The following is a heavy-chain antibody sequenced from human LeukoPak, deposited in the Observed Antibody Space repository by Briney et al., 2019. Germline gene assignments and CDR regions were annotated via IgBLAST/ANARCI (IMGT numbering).Heavy chain of an antibody. CDR3: ARQTSQLATVFDY. Sequence: SETLSLTCTVSGGSLSSYYWSWIRQPPGKGLEWIGYIYSSESPNYNPSLKSRVTISVDTSKNQFSLKLSSVTATDTGVYYCARQTSQLATVFDYWGQGTLVTVSS. V-gene: IGHV4-59*08. D-gene: IGHD2-2*01. CDR1: GGSLSSYY. CDR2: IYSSESP. J-gene: IGHJ4*02.